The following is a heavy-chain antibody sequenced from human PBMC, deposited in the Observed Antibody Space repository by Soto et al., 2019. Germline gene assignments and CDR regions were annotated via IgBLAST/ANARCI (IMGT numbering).Heavy chain of an antibody. CDR2: IYYSGST. CDR3: GRASTGSNPYCFHC. V-gene: IGHV4-31*03. CDR1: GGSISSGGYY. D-gene: IGHD2-2*01. J-gene: IGHJ4*02. Sequence: PSATLSLTCTVSGGSISSGGYYWSWIRQNPGKGLEWIGYIYYSGSTYYNPSLKSRVTISVDTTKNKFYLKLSSVTAADTAGDYCGRASTGSNPYCFHCRGQGTMFTVSS.